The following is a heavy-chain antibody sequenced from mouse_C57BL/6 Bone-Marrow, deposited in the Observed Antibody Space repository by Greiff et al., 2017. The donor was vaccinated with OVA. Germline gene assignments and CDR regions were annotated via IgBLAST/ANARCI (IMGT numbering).Heavy chain of an antibody. CDR1: GFSLTSYG. D-gene: IGHD1-1*01. V-gene: IGHV2-4*01. J-gene: IGHJ4*01. CDR3: AKNFITTVVATDYAMDY. CDR2: IWSGGST. Sequence: QVQLQQSGPGLVQPSQSLSITCTVSGFSLTSYGVHWVRQPPGKGLEWLGVIWSGGSTDYNAAFISRLSISKDNSKSQVFFKMNSLQADDTAIYYCAKNFITTVVATDYAMDYWGQGTSVTVSS.